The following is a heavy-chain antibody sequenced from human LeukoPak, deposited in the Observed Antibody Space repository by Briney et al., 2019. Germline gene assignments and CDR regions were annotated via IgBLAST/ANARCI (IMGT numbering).Heavy chain of an antibody. D-gene: IGHD6-6*01. CDR2: IIPIFGTA. V-gene: IGHV1-69*13. CDR1: GGTFSSYA. J-gene: IGHJ5*02. Sequence: SVKVSCKASGGTFSSYAISWVRQVLGQGLEWMGGIIPIFGTANYAQKFQGRVTITADESTSTAYMELSSLRSEDTAVYYCARDRPGYNWFDPWGQGTLVTVSS. CDR3: ARDRPGYNWFDP.